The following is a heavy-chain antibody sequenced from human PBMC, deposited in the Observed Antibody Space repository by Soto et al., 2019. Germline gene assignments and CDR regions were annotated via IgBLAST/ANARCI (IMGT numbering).Heavy chain of an antibody. Sequence: SETLSLTCAVYGGSLSGYHWTWIRQPPGKGLEWIGEINHSGSTNYNPSLKSRVTISVDTSKNQFSLKLSSVTAADTAVYYCARGPTYDILTGPPDAFDIWGQGTMVTVSS. D-gene: IGHD3-9*01. J-gene: IGHJ3*02. CDR2: INHSGST. CDR1: GGSLSGYH. V-gene: IGHV4-34*01. CDR3: ARGPTYDILTGPPDAFDI.